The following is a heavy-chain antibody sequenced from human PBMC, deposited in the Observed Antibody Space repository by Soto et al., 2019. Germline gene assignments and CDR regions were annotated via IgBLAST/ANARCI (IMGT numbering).Heavy chain of an antibody. CDR3: ARAGGSGDYFDY. CDR1: GFTFSSYD. Sequence: GGSLRLSCAASGFTFSSYDMHWVRQATGKGLEWVSAIGTAGDTYYPGSVKGRFTISRENAKNSLYLQMNSLRAEDTAVYYCARAGGSGDYFDYWGQGTLVTVSS. CDR2: IGTAGDT. D-gene: IGHD5-12*01. V-gene: IGHV3-13*01. J-gene: IGHJ4*02.